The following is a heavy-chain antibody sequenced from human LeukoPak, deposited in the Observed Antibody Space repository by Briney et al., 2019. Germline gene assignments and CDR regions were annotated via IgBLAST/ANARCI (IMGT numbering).Heavy chain of an antibody. J-gene: IGHJ4*02. V-gene: IGHV1-46*01. CDR2: IYPRDGST. CDR1: GYTFTSNY. CDR3: ARDQEGFDY. Sequence: ASVKVSCKASGYTFTSNYIHWVRQAPGQGLEWMGMIYPRDGSTSYAQKFQGRVTVTRDTSTSTVHMELSGLRSEDTAVYYCARDQEGFDYWGQGTLVTVSS.